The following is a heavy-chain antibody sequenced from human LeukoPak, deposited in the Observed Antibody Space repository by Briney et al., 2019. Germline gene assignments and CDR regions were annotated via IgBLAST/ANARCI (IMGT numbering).Heavy chain of an antibody. Sequence: ASVKVSCKASGYTFTSYAMHWVRQAPGQRLQWMGWINAGNGNTKYSQKFQGRVTITRDTSASTAYMELSSLRSEDTAVYYCARDRDVVVPAARASYYYYGMDVWGQGTTVTVSS. CDR3: ARDRDVVVPAARASYYYYGMDV. CDR1: GYTFTSYA. CDR2: INAGNGNT. J-gene: IGHJ6*02. V-gene: IGHV1-3*01. D-gene: IGHD2-2*01.